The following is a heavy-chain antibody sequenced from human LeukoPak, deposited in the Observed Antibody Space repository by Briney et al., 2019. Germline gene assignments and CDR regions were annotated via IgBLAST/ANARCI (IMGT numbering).Heavy chain of an antibody. CDR2: IWYDGNNK. V-gene: IGHV3-33*01. J-gene: IGHJ4*02. D-gene: IGHD4-23*01. CDR1: EFTFSSYC. CDR3: ARDPTDYGGTSGYFDY. Sequence: GRSLRLSCAASEFTFSSYCIHWVRQAPGKGLEWVAVIWYDGNNKYYADSVKGRFIISRDNSKNTLYLQMNSLRAEDTAVYYCARDPTDYGGTSGYFDYWGQGTLVTVSS.